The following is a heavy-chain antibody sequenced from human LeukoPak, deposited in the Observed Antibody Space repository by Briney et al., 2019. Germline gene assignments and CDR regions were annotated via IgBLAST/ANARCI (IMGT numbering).Heavy chain of an antibody. Sequence: GGSLRLSCTTSGFTFCDYAMSWVRQAPGKGLEWVGFIRSKAYGGTTEYAASVKGRFTISRDDSKYIAYLQMNSLKTEDTAAYYCTKTTATDYYFDYWGQGTLVTVSS. CDR2: IRSKAYGGTT. CDR3: TKTTATDYYFDY. D-gene: IGHD4-17*01. V-gene: IGHV3-49*04. J-gene: IGHJ4*02. CDR1: GFTFCDYA.